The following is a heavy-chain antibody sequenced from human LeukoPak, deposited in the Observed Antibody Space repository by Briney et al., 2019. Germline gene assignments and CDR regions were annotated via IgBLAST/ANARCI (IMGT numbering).Heavy chain of an antibody. CDR2: IIPILGIA. Sequence: ASVKVSCKASGGTFSSYAISWVRQAPGQRLEWMGRIIPILGIANYAQKFQGRVTITADKSTSTAYMELSSLRSEDTAVYYCARVGGSYDSGYWGQGTLVTVSS. D-gene: IGHD3-22*01. V-gene: IGHV1-69*04. J-gene: IGHJ4*02. CDR3: ARVGGSYDSGY. CDR1: GGTFSSYA.